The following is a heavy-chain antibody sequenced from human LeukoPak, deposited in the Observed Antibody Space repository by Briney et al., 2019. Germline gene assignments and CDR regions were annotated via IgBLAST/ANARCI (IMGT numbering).Heavy chain of an antibody. CDR1: GFIFSSYW. D-gene: IGHD2-2*01. CDR2: INQDGSEK. CDR3: ARGKLQAMPAH. Sequence: GGSLRLSCAAPGFIFSSYWMSSVRQALGKGLERVANINQDGSEKYSVDSLKGRFTISRDNAKNSLYLQMNSLRAEDTAVYCCARGKLQAMPAHWGQGTLVIVAS. V-gene: IGHV3-7*04. J-gene: IGHJ4*02.